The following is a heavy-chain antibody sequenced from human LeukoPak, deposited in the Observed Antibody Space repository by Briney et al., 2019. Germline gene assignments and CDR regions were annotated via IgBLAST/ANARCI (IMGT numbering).Heavy chain of an antibody. CDR3: ARHPFATPFDY. J-gene: IGHJ4*02. V-gene: IGHV4-59*08. Sequence: PSETLSLTCTVSGGSISDNYWSWIRQPPGKGLEWIGYAYYSGHTNYNSSLKSRVTMSLDTSKSQFSLRLSSVTAADTAVYFCARHPFATPFDYWGPGTLVTVSS. CDR1: GGSISDNY. CDR2: AYYSGHT. D-gene: IGHD2-15*01.